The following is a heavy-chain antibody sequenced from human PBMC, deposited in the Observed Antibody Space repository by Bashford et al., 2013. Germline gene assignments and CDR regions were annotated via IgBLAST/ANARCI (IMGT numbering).Heavy chain of an antibody. CDR3: ARDGSFYDILTGYPYHFDY. J-gene: IGHJ4*02. Sequence: GGSLRLSCAASGFTFSSYAMHWVRQAPGKGLEWVAVISYDGSNKYYADSVKGRFTISRDNSKNTLYLQMNSLRAEDTAVYYCARDGSFYDILTGYPYHFDYWAREPWSPSPQ. CDR1: GFTFSSYA. D-gene: IGHD3-9*01. CDR2: ISYDGSNK. V-gene: IGHV3-30-3*01.